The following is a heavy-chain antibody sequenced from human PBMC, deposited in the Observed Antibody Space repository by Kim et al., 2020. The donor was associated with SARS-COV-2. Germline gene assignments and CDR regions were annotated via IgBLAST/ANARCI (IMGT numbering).Heavy chain of an antibody. Sequence: KFEADSVNGRFTISRDNVNNTLYLQRSSLGAEDTAVYFCARVFGYSSRSDHWGQGTLVTVSS. J-gene: IGHJ4*02. CDR3: ARVFGYSSRSDH. CDR2: K. V-gene: IGHV3-30*07. D-gene: IGHD6-13*01.